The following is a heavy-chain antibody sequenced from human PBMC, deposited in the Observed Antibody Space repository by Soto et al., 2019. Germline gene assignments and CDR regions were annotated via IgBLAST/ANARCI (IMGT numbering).Heavy chain of an antibody. V-gene: IGHV3-53*04. CDR2: IYSGGST. Sequence: PGGSLRLSCAASGFTVSSNYMSWVRQAPGKGLEWVSVIYSGGSTYYADSVKGRFTISRHNSKNTLYLQMNSLRAEDTAVYYCARVLYSNYVIYFDYWGQGTLVTVSS. CDR3: ARVLYSNYVIYFDY. J-gene: IGHJ4*02. CDR1: GFTVSSNY. D-gene: IGHD4-4*01.